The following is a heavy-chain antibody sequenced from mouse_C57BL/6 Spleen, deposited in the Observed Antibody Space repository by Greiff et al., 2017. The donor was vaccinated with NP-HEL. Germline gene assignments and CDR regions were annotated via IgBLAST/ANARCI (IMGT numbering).Heavy chain of an antibody. CDR3: ARRDQYAMDY. D-gene: IGHD3-3*01. V-gene: IGHV1-80*01. J-gene: IGHJ4*01. CDR2: IYPGDGDT. CDR1: GYAFSSYW. Sequence: QVQLKQSGAELVKPGASVKISCKASGYAFSSYWMDWVKQRPGKGLEWIGQIYPGDGDTNYNGKFKGKATLTADKSSSTAYMQLSSLTSEDSAVYFCARRDQYAMDYWGQGTSVTVSS.